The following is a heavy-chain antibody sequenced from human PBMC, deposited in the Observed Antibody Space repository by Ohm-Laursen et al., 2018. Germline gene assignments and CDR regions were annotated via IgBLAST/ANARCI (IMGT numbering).Heavy chain of an antibody. CDR2: ISSSSYI. J-gene: IGHJ3*02. V-gene: IGHV3-21*01. Sequence: SLRLSCAASGFTFSSHSMNWVRQAPGKGLEWVSSISSSSYIYYADSVKGRFTISRDNAKNSLYLQMNSLRAEDTAVYYCARDRTVVAIPGNAFDIWGQGTMVTVSS. D-gene: IGHD2-15*01. CDR1: GFTFSSHS. CDR3: ARDRTVVAIPGNAFDI.